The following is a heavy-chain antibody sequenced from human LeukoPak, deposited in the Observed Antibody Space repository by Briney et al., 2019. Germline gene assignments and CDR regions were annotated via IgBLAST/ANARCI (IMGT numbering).Heavy chain of an antibody. Sequence: SETLSLTCAVYGGSFSGYYWSWIRQPPGKGLEWIGYIYYSGSTNYNPSLKSRVTISVDTSKNQFSLKLSSVTAADTAVYYCARHAMVRGVLDYWGQGTLVTVSS. CDR2: IYYSGST. CDR1: GGSFSGYY. J-gene: IGHJ4*02. V-gene: IGHV4-59*08. D-gene: IGHD3-10*01. CDR3: ARHAMVRGVLDY.